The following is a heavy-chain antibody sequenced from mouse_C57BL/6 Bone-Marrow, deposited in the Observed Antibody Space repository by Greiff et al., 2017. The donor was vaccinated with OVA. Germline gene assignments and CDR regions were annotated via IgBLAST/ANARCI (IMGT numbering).Heavy chain of an antibody. CDR2: IYPRSGNT. J-gene: IGHJ3*01. V-gene: IGHV1-81*01. D-gene: IGHD2-4*01. Sequence: VQLQQSGAELARPGASVKLSCKASGYTFTSYGISWVKQRTGQGLEWIGEIYPRSGNTYYNEKFEGKATLTADKSSSTAYMELRSLTSADSAVFVCARLQWFAYWGQGTLVTVSA. CDR3: ARLQWFAY. CDR1: GYTFTSYG.